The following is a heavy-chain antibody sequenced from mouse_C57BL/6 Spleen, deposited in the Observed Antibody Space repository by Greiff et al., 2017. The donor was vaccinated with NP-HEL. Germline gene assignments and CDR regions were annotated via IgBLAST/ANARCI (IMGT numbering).Heavy chain of an antibody. D-gene: IGHD2-2*01. CDR1: GFSFSDYG. V-gene: IGHV5-17*01. CDR3: AREDYGDDDYAMDY. CDR2: ISSGSSTI. J-gene: IGHJ4*01. Sequence: EVQLVESGGGLVKPGGSLKLSCAASGFSFSDYGMHWVRQAPEKGLEWVAYISSGSSTIYYVDTVKGRFTISRDNAKNTLFLQMTSLRSEDTAMYYCAREDYGDDDYAMDYWGQGTSVTVSS.